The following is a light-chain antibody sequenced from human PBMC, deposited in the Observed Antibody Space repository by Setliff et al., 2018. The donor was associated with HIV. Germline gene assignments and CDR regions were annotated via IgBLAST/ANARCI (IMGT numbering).Light chain of an antibody. CDR2: DVN. Sequence: QSVLTQPRSVSGSPGQSVTVSCTGSSTDVGGYRYVSWYQQHPGKAPKLIIFDVNRRPSGVPDRFSGSKSGDTASLTISGLQAEDEADYYCCSYAGSRTFYVFGTGTKVTVL. CDR3: CSYAGSRTFYV. J-gene: IGLJ1*01. CDR1: STDVGGYRY. V-gene: IGLV2-11*01.